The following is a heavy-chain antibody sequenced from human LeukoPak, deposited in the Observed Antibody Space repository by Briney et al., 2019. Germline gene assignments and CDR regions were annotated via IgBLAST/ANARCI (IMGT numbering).Heavy chain of an antibody. CDR1: GYRFSDSF. J-gene: IGHJ5*02. V-gene: IGHV1-2*02. Sequence: ASVKVSCKASGYRFSDSFIHWVRQAPGHGFEWMGWINPNTGDTKYAKMFQGRVTMTTGASISTAYMELSGLRSADTAIYFCVSAYDQWGQGTLVTVSS. CDR2: INPNTGDT. CDR3: VSAYDQ.